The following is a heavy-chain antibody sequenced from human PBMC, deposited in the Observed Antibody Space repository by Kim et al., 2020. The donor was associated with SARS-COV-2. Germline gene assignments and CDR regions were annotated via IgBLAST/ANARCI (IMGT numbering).Heavy chain of an antibody. D-gene: IGHD1-1*01. V-gene: IGHV4-34*01. CDR3: ARRSPSAGVDW. CDR1: AGSFSGHY. Sequence: SETLSLTCAVYAGSFSGHYWNWIRQSPGVGLEWVGEISHSGTTKYNPSLQSRVTLSVDTSKNQFSLKLTAVTAADTAAYYCARRSPSAGVDWWGQGTPVT. J-gene: IGHJ4*02. CDR2: ISHSGTT.